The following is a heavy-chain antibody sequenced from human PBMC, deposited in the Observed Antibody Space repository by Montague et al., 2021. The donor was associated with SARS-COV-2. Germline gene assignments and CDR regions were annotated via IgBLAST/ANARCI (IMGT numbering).Heavy chain of an antibody. CDR1: GFIFSTYG. CDR3: ARDRDYYDSSGHYYEIDY. J-gene: IGHJ4*02. CDR2: IWYDGSNK. V-gene: IGHV3-33*08. D-gene: IGHD3-22*01. Sequence: SLRLSCAVSGFIFSTYGMHWVRQAPGKGLEWVAVIWYDGSNKYYADSVXGLFTISRDNSKNTLYLQMNSLRAEDAAVYYCARDRDYYDSSGHYYEIDYWGQGTLVTVSS.